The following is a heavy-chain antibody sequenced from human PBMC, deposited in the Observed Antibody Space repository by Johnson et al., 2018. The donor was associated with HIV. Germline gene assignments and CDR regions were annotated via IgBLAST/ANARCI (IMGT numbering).Heavy chain of an antibody. J-gene: IGHJ3*02. CDR2: ISYDGSSK. CDR1: GFTFSNYD. Sequence: QVQLLESGGGVVQPGRSLRLSCAASGFTFSNYDIHWVRQAPGKGLEWVAVISYDGSSKFYADSVKGRFAISRDNSKNTLYLQMNSLRAEDTAVYYCSRCYYDSGGYADAFDIWGQGTMVTVSS. V-gene: IGHV3-30*03. D-gene: IGHD3-22*01. CDR3: SRCYYDSGGYADAFDI.